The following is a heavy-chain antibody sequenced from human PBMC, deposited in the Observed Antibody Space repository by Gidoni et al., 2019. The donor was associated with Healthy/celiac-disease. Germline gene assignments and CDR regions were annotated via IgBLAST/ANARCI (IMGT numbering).Heavy chain of an antibody. CDR2: MSSSSSYI. CDR3: ARVLGVAVAGTSYYYYGMDV. CDR1: GFTFSSYS. J-gene: IGHJ6*02. Sequence: VQLVESGGGLVKPGGSLRLSCAASGFTFSSYSMNWVRQAPGKGLERVSSMSSSSSYIYYADSVKGRFTISRDNAKNSLYLQMNSLRAEDTAVYYCARVLGVAVAGTSYYYYGMDVWGQGTTVTVSS. D-gene: IGHD6-19*01. V-gene: IGHV3-21*01.